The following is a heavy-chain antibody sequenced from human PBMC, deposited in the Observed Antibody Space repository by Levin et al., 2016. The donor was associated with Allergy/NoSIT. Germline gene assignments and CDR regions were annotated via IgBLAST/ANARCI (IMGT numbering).Heavy chain of an antibody. Sequence: SETLSLTCAVYNGSFSGYYWSWIRQIPGKGLEWIGEIDQSGDTNYNPSLKSRVSIAIDTSKNRFSLKMNSVTAADTSVYFCARSRWYYYASGTHYKSSPFDFWGQGSLVTVSS. D-gene: IGHD3-10*01. J-gene: IGHJ4*02. CDR2: IDQSGDT. CDR1: NGSFSGYY. V-gene: IGHV4-34*01. CDR3: ARSRWYYYASGTHYKSSPFDF.